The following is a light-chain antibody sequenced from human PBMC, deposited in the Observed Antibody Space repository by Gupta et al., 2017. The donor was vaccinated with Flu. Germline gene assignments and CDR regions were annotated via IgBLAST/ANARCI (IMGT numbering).Light chain of an antibody. CDR1: QSVSSN. CDR3: QHENNCPGT. V-gene: IGKV3-15*01. CDR2: GAS. Sequence: IVMTQSPATLSWSPGERATLSCRASQSVSSNLAWYQQKPGQAPRLLIYGASTRANGIPARFSGSGSGTEFTLTISSRQSEDFAVYYCQHENNCPGTFGQGTKVEIK. J-gene: IGKJ1*01.